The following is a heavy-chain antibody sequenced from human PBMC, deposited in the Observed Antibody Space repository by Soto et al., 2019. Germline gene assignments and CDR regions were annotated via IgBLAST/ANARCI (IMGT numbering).Heavy chain of an antibody. V-gene: IGHV3-9*01. CDR2: ITWSSSAI. CDR3: VKDKFESGMDV. CDR1: GFTFDDYT. D-gene: IGHD3-3*01. Sequence: SLRLSCTASGFTFDDYTMHWVRQAPGKGLEWVSGITWSSSAIGYADSVRGRFTVSRDNAKNSLYLQMNSLRPDDSAFYFCVKDKFESGMDVWGQGTTVTVSS. J-gene: IGHJ6*02.